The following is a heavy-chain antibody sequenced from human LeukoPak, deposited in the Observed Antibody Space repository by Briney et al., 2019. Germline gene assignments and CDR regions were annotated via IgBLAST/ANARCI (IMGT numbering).Heavy chain of an antibody. V-gene: IGHV3-53*01. CDR3: ARAGQEWFGELGFDQ. Sequence: GGSLRLSCAASGFTVSSNYMSWVRQAPGKGLEWVSVIYSGGSTYYADSVKGRFTISRGNSKNTLYLQTNSLRAEDTAVYYCARAGQEWFGELGFDQWGQGTLVIVSS. J-gene: IGHJ4*02. D-gene: IGHD3-10*01. CDR2: IYSGGST. CDR1: GFTVSSNY.